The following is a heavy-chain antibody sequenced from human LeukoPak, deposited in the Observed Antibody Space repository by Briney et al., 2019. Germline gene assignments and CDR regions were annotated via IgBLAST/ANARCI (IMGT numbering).Heavy chain of an antibody. CDR1: GFTFTSYA. CDR3: ARDSDSSGHYYMDYFDY. V-gene: IGHV3-21*01. J-gene: IGHJ4*02. CDR2: ISSSSRDI. Sequence: GGSLRLSCAVSGFTFTSYAMNWVRQAPGKGLEWVSSISSSSRDINYADSVKGRFTISRDNAWNSLYLQMNSLRAEDTAVYYCARDSDSSGHYYMDYFDYWGQGALVTVSS. D-gene: IGHD3-22*01.